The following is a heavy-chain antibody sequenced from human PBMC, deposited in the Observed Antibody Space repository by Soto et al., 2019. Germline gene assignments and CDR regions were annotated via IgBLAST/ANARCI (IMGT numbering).Heavy chain of an antibody. D-gene: IGHD6-19*01. CDR3: ARIRLAVADLTWFDP. J-gene: IGHJ5*02. CDR1: GDSVSSNSAA. CDR2: TYYRSKWYN. Sequence: PSQTLSLTCAISGDSVSSNSAAWNWIRQSQSRGLEWLGRTYYRSKWYNDYAVSVKSRITINPDTSKNQFSLQLNSVTPEDTAVYYCARIRLAVADLTWFDPWGEGTLVTVSS. V-gene: IGHV6-1*01.